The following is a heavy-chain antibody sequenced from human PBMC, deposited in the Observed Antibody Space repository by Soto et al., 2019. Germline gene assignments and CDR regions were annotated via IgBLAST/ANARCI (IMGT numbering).Heavy chain of an antibody. J-gene: IGHJ6*02. CDR3: AREEKAIVLMVYPVVYYGMDV. Sequence: TLSLTCTVSGGSISSYYWSWIRQPAGKGLEWIGRIYTSGSTNYNPSLKSRVTMSVDTSKNQFSLKLSSVTAADTAVYYCAREEKAIVLMVYPVVYYGMDVWGQGTTVTVS. CDR2: IYTSGST. CDR1: GGSISSYY. D-gene: IGHD2-8*01. V-gene: IGHV4-4*07.